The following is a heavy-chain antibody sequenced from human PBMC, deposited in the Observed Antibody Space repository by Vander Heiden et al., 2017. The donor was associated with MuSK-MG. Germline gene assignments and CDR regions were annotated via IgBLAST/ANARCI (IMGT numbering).Heavy chain of an antibody. CDR3: STGAAY. CDR1: GFTFSNYW. Sequence: EVQLVESGGGLVQPGGSLRLHCAASGFTFSNYWMNWVRQAPGKALEWVAHMKPEGSKKNYVYSVKGRFSISTDNAKNSMFLQMNSLRAEDTSGFYCSTGAAYWGQVTVVAVSS. D-gene: IGHD6-25*01. J-gene: IGHJ4*02. V-gene: IGHV3-7*03. CDR2: MKPEGSKK.